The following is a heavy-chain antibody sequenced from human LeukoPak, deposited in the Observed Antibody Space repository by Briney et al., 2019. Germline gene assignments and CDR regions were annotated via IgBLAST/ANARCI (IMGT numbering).Heavy chain of an antibody. CDR2: IFHSGTT. CDR1: GGSISPYY. CDR3: ARGGYYYLDV. Sequence: SETLSLTCTMSGGSISPYYWSWIRQPPGKGLEWIAYIFHSGTTKYNPSLRSRVAISLDTPKSQFSLKLHSVTAADTAVYSCARGGYYYLDVWGGGTTVTVSS. V-gene: IGHV4-59*01. J-gene: IGHJ6*03.